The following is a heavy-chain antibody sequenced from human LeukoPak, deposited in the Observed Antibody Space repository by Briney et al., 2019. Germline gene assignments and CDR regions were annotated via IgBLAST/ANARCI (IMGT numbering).Heavy chain of an antibody. D-gene: IGHD3-10*01. Sequence: SEALSLTCTVSGGSFSPYYWSWIRQPPGTGLEWIGYIYSSGTTKYNPSLKSRVTISVDKSKNQFSLKLSSVTAADTAVYYCARDLGYNYFDYWGQGTLVTVSS. CDR2: IYSSGTT. V-gene: IGHV4-59*12. J-gene: IGHJ4*02. CDR1: GGSFSPYY. CDR3: ARDLGYNYFDY.